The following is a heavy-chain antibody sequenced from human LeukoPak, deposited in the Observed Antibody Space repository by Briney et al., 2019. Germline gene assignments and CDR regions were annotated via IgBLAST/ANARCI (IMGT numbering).Heavy chain of an antibody. V-gene: IGHV1-18*01. CDR3: ARDLPLVPFDY. CDR2: ISAYNGNT. J-gene: IGHJ4*02. CDR1: GFTFTSYG. Sequence: GGSLRLSCAASGFTFTSYGISWVRQAPGQGLEWMGWISAYNGNTNYAQKLQGRVTMTTDTSTSTAYMELRSLRSDDTAVYYCARDLPLVPFDYWGQGTLVTVSS. D-gene: IGHD6-13*01.